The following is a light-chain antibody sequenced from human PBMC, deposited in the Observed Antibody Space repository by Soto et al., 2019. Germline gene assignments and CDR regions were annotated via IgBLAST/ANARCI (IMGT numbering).Light chain of an antibody. V-gene: IGKV1-5*01. Sequence: DIQITQSPSTQSASVGDRVTITCRASQSISSWLAWYQQKPGKAPKLLIYDASTLESGVPSRFSGSGSGTDFTLTISSLQPDDFATYYCQHYNSYSEAFGQGTKVDIK. J-gene: IGKJ1*01. CDR1: QSISSW. CDR3: QHYNSYSEA. CDR2: DAS.